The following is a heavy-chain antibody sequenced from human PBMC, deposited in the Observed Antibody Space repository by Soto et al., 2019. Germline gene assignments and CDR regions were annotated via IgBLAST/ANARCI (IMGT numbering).Heavy chain of an antibody. Sequence: QVQLVQSGAEVKKPGSSVKVSCKASGGTFSSYAISWVRQAPGQGVEWMGGIIPILGTANYAQKFQGRGTITGDEATSTAYMELSSLRSEDTAVYYCARVVEVATISYYYYGMDVWGQGTTVTVSS. CDR2: IIPILGTA. D-gene: IGHD5-12*01. CDR1: GGTFSSYA. J-gene: IGHJ6*02. V-gene: IGHV1-69*01. CDR3: ARVVEVATISYYYYGMDV.